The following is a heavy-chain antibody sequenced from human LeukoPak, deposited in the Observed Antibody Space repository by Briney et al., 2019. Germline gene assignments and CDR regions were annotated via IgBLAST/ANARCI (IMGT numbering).Heavy chain of an antibody. Sequence: SETLSLTCTVSGGSISSSSYYWGWIRQPPGKGLEWIGSIYYSGSTYYNPSLKSRVTISVDTSKNQFSLKLSSVTAADTAVYYCARDRYYYDSSGYRFDYWGQGTLVTVSS. CDR1: GGSISSSSYY. CDR2: IYYSGST. J-gene: IGHJ4*02. D-gene: IGHD3-22*01. CDR3: ARDRYYYDSSGYRFDY. V-gene: IGHV4-39*07.